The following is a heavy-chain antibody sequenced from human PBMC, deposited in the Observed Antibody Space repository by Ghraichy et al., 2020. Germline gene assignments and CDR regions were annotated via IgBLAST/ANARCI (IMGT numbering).Heavy chain of an antibody. D-gene: IGHD6-13*01. Sequence: SVKVSCKASGGTFSSYAISWVRQAPGQGLEWMGGIIPIFGTANYAQKFQGRVTITADESTSTAYMELSSLRSEDTAVYYCASNTYADSYSSQYFFDYWGQGTLVTVSS. V-gene: IGHV1-69*13. J-gene: IGHJ4*02. CDR3: ASNTYADSYSSQYFFDY. CDR2: IIPIFGTA. CDR1: GGTFSSYA.